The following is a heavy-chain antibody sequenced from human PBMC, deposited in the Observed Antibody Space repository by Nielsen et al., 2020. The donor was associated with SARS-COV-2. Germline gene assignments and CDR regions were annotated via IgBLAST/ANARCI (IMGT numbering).Heavy chain of an antibody. D-gene: IGHD6-13*01. CDR1: GFTFDDYA. CDR2: ISWNSGSI. V-gene: IGHV3-9*01. J-gene: IGHJ4*02. Sequence: SLRFSCAASGFTFDDYAMHWVRQAPGKGLEWVSGISWNSGSIAYADSVKGRFTISRDNAKSSLYLQMNSLRAEDTALYYCAKDPSDGYSSSWYFDYWGQGTLVTVSS. CDR3: AKDPSDGYSSSWYFDY.